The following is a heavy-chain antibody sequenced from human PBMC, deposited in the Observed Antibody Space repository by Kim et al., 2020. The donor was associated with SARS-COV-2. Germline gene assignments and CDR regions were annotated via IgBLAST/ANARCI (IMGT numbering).Heavy chain of an antibody. Sequence: ASVKVSCKASGYTFINYVMHWVRQAPGQRLEWMGLISIGHDDIKYSQKFRGRVTITRDTTASTAYMELSSLRSEDTAVYYCARGSGWAFDYWGQGTLVTVAS. V-gene: IGHV1-3*04. CDR1: GYTFINYV. J-gene: IGHJ4*02. CDR3: ARGSGWAFDY. CDR2: ISIGHDDI. D-gene: IGHD6-19*01.